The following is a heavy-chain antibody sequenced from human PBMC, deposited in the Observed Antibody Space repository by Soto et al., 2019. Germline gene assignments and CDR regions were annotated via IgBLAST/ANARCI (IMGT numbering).Heavy chain of an antibody. CDR2: IYYSGST. CDR3: ARDRVHYYDRSYAFDI. V-gene: IGHV4-31*03. D-gene: IGHD3-22*01. Sequence: SETLSLTCTVSGGSISSGGYYWSWIRQHPGKGLEWIGYIYYSGSTYYNPSLKSRVTISVDTSKNQFSLKLSSVTAADTAVYYCARDRVHYYDRSYAFDIWGQGTMVTVSS. CDR1: GGSISSGGYY. J-gene: IGHJ3*02.